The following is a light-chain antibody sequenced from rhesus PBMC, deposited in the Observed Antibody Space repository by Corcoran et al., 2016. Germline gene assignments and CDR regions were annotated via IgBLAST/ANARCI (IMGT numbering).Light chain of an antibody. CDR3: QQFNNWPLT. Sequence: EIVMTQSPATLSLSPGERATLSCRASQSVNSYVAWYQQKPEQAPRFLMYGASSRATGIPDRFSGSGSGTDFTPTISSLEPEDFAVYYCQQFNNWPLTFGGGTKVEIK. J-gene: IGKJ4*01. CDR1: QSVNSY. V-gene: IGKV3S9*01. CDR2: GAS.